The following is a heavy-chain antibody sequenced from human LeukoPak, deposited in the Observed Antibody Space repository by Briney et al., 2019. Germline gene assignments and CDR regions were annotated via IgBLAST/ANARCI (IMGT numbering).Heavy chain of an antibody. CDR2: INPNSGGT. J-gene: IGHJ4*02. Sequence: ASVKVSCKTSGYTFTGYHIHWVRQAPGQGLEWMGWINPNSGGTNYAQKFQGRVTMTRDTSITTAYMELSRLTSDDTATYYCAREISVAGTMIDYWGQGTLVTVSS. CDR1: GYTFTGYH. V-gene: IGHV1-2*02. D-gene: IGHD6-19*01. CDR3: AREISVAGTMIDY.